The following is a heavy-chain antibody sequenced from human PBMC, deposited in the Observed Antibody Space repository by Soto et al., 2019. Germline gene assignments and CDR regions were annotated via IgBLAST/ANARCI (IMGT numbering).Heavy chain of an antibody. D-gene: IGHD2-2*01. Sequence: GESLKISCKGSGYSFTSYWISWVRQMPGKGMEWMGNIYPYDSDTRYSPSFQGQVTISADTSITTAYLQWSGLRASDTAMYFCARHLVGSTRGNFDYWGQGTLVTVSS. J-gene: IGHJ4*01. CDR2: IYPYDSDT. CDR3: ARHLVGSTRGNFDY. V-gene: IGHV5-51*01. CDR1: GYSFTSYW.